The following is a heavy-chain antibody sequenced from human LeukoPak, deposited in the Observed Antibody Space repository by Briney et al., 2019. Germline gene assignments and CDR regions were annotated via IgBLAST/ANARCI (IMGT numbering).Heavy chain of an antibody. D-gene: IGHD3-22*01. V-gene: IGHV3-9*01. Sequence: GGSLRLSCAASGFTFDDYAMHWVRQAPGKGLEWVSGISWNSGSIGYADSVKGRFTISRDNAKNSLHLQMNSLRAEDTALYYCAKAPTSRYYDSSGSYWYFDLWGRGTLVTVSS. CDR3: AKAPTSRYYDSSGSYWYFDL. CDR2: ISWNSGSI. CDR1: GFTFDDYA. J-gene: IGHJ2*01.